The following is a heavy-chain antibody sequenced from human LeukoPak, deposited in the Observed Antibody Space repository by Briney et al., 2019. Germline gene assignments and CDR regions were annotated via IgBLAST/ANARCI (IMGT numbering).Heavy chain of an antibody. CDR3: AADRVPTDPYKWVDP. CDR1: GYTFTGYY. Sequence: GASVKVSCKASGYTFTGYYMHWVRQAPGQGLEWMGWINPNSGGTNYAQKFQGWVTITRDTSTSTAYMELRSLRSEDTAVYYCAADRVPTDPYKWVDPWGQGTQVIVSS. J-gene: IGHJ5*02. CDR2: INPNSGGT. V-gene: IGHV1-2*04. D-gene: IGHD2-2*01.